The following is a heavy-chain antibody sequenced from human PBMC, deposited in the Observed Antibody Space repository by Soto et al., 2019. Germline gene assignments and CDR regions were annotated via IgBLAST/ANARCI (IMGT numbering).Heavy chain of an antibody. V-gene: IGHV3-33*01. CDR3: ARDGVGATGFFGYFDY. CDR2: IRYDGSNT. J-gene: IGHJ4*02. CDR1: GIIFTGFG. Sequence: QVQLVESGGGVVQPGGSLRLSCAASGIIFTGFGMHWVRQAPGKGLEWVAVIRYDGSNTYYADSVKGRFTISRDNSKNTLYLQMNSLRAEDTAVYYCARDGVGATGFFGYFDYWGQGALVTVSS. D-gene: IGHD1-26*01.